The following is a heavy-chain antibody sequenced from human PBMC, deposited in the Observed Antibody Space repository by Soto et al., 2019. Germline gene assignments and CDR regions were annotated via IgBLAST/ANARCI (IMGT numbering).Heavy chain of an antibody. CDR1: GFTFSSYS. Sequence: EVQLVESGGGLVKPGGSLRLSCAASGFTFSSYSMNWVRQAPGKGLEWVSSISSSSSYIYYADSVKGRFTISRDNAKNSLYLQMNSLRAEDTAVYYCERDIVVVVAARGIDYFDYWGQGTLVTVSS. J-gene: IGHJ4*02. D-gene: IGHD2-15*01. CDR3: ERDIVVVVAARGIDYFDY. CDR2: ISSSSSYI. V-gene: IGHV3-21*01.